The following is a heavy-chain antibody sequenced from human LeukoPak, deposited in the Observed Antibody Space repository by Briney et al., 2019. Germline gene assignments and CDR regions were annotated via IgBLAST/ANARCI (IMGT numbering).Heavy chain of an antibody. V-gene: IGHV3-23*01. CDR2: ISGSGGST. CDR3: AKGRYSSSWYGGYFDY. CDR1: GFTLSSYA. J-gene: IGHJ4*02. Sequence: SGGSLRLSCAASGFTLSSYAMSWVRQAPGKGLEWVSGISGSGGSTYYADSVKGRFTISRDNSKNTLFLQMNTLRAEDTAVYYCAKGRYSSSWYGGYFDYWGQGTLVTVSS. D-gene: IGHD6-13*01.